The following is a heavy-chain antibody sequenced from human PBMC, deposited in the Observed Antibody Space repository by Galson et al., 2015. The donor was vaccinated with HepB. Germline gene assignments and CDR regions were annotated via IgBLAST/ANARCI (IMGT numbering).Heavy chain of an antibody. CDR3: AKDQTRYDFWSGHPDSYYYGLDV. Sequence: SLRLSCAASGFIFGSYVMTWVRQAPGKGLGWVSTVSDTGGSTYYADSVKGRFTISRDNSKNTLYLQMNSLRAEDTAVYYCAKDQTRYDFWSGHPDSYYYGLDVWGQGTTVTVSS. V-gene: IGHV3-23*01. CDR2: VSDTGGST. D-gene: IGHD3-3*01. CDR1: GFIFGSYV. J-gene: IGHJ6*02.